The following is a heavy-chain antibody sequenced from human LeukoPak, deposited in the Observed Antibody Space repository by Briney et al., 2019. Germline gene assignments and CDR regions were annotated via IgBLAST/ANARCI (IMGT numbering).Heavy chain of an antibody. D-gene: IGHD2-15*01. CDR1: GFTFDDYA. CDR3: AKVRVAHGHLYY. Sequence: PGGSLRLSCAASGFTFDDYAMHWVRQAPGKGLEWVSGISWNSGSIGYADSVKGRFTISRDNAKNSLYLQMNSLRAEDTALYYCAKVRVAHGHLYYWGQGTLVTVSS. J-gene: IGHJ4*02. CDR2: ISWNSGSI. V-gene: IGHV3-9*01.